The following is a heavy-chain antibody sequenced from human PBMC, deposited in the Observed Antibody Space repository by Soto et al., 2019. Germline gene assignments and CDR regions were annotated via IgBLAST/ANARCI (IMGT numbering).Heavy chain of an antibody. CDR3: ARLATRYYFDY. V-gene: IGHV4-59*01. CDR1: GGSLSSYY. CDR2: IYYSGST. J-gene: IGHJ4*02. Sequence: PSETLFLTCTVSGGSLSSYYWSWIRQPPGKGLEWIGYIYYSGSTNYNPSLKSRVTISVDTSKNQFSLKMSSVTAADTAVYYCARLATRYYFDYWGQGTLVNGSS. D-gene: IGHD1-1*01.